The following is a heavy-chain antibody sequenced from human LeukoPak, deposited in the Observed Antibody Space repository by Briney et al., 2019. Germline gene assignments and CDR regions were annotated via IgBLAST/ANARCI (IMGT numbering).Heavy chain of an antibody. D-gene: IGHD6-6*01. V-gene: IGHV4-39*07. CDR3: ARAGIAARLRTFYYMDV. J-gene: IGHJ6*03. CDR2: IYYSGST. CDR1: GGSISSSTYY. Sequence: PSETLSLTCTVSGGSISSSTYYWGWIRQPPGKGLEWIGSIYYSGSTYYNPSLKSRVTISVDTSKNQFSLKLSSVTAADTAVYYCARAGIAARLRTFYYMDVWGKGATVTVSS.